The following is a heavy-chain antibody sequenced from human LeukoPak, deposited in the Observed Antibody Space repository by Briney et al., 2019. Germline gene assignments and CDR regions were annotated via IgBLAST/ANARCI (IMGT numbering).Heavy chain of an antibody. J-gene: IGHJ3*02. CDR2: ISSSSSTI. V-gene: IGHV3-48*04. D-gene: IGHD4-11*01. Sequence: GGSLRLSCAASGFTFSSYSMNWVRQAPGKGLEWVSYISSSSSTIYYADSVKGRFTISRDNAKNSLYLQMNSLRAEDTAVYYCTRDSTTVSPHAFDIWGQGTTVTFSS. CDR3: TRDSTTVSPHAFDI. CDR1: GFTFSSYS.